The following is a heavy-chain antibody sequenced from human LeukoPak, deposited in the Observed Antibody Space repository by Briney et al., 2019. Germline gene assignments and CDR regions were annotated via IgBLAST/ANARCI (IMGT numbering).Heavy chain of an antibody. D-gene: IGHD2-15*01. Sequence: SVKVSCKASGGTFSSYAISWVRQAPGQGLEWMGGIIPIFGTANYAQKFQGRVTITADKSTSTAYMELSSLRSEDTAVYYCAKDWGYCSGRNCVAGNYWGQGTLVTVSS. CDR3: AKDWGYCSGRNCVAGNY. V-gene: IGHV1-69*06. J-gene: IGHJ4*02. CDR2: IIPIFGTA. CDR1: GGTFSSYA.